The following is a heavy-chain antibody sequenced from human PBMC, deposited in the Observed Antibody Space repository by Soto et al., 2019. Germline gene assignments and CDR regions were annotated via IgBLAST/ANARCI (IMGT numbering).Heavy chain of an antibody. J-gene: IGHJ5*02. CDR3: ASEGDYTWHT. CDR2: IFRSGTT. Sequence: QVQLQESGPGLVKPSGTLSLTCAVSGGSVSGDSWWSWVRQPPGKGLERIGVIFRSGTTNYNPSLKSRITKSIDKSKNQFSLKLTSVTAADTAVYYCASEGDYTWHTWGQGTLVTVSS. CDR1: GGSVSGDSW. D-gene: IGHD4-17*01. V-gene: IGHV4-4*02.